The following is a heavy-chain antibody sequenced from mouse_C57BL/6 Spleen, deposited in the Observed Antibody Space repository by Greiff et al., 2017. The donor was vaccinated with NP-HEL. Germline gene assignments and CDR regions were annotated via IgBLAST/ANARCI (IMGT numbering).Heavy chain of an antibody. Sequence: QVQLQQSGAELARPGASVKLSCKASGYTFTSYGISWVKQRTGQGLEWIGEIYPRSGNTYYNEKFKGKATLTADKSSSTAYMELRSLTSEDAAVYFCARRITTVVAPLDYWGQGTTLTVSS. V-gene: IGHV1-81*01. CDR2: IYPRSGNT. J-gene: IGHJ2*01. CDR1: GYTFTSYG. CDR3: ARRITTVVAPLDY. D-gene: IGHD1-1*01.